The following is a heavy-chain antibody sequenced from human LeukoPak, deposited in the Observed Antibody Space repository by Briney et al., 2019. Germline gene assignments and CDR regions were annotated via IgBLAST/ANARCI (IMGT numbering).Heavy chain of an antibody. CDR1: GYTLTELS. CDR3: ATRAPSKDTAMVYPRGDWFDP. CDR2: FDPEDGET. D-gene: IGHD5-18*01. J-gene: IGHJ5*02. Sequence: ASVKVSCKASGYTLTELSMHWVRQAPGKGLEWMGGFDPEDGETIYAQKFQGRVTMTEDTSTDTAYMELSSLRSEDTAVYYCATRAPSKDTAMVYPRGDWFDPWGQGTLVTVSS. V-gene: IGHV1-24*01.